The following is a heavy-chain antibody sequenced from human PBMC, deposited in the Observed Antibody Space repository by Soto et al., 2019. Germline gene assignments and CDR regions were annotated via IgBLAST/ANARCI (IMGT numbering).Heavy chain of an antibody. V-gene: IGHV1-8*02. Sequence: ASVKVSCKASGYTFTSYDIAWVRQATGQGLEWMGWINPNTGNTGYAQAFRGRVTMTRNTSITTAYMELSSLRSEDTAVYFCARRKERSGPYYLDYWGQGTLVTVSS. CDR1: GYTFTSYD. CDR2: INPNTGNT. J-gene: IGHJ4*02. D-gene: IGHD6-25*01. CDR3: ARRKERSGPYYLDY.